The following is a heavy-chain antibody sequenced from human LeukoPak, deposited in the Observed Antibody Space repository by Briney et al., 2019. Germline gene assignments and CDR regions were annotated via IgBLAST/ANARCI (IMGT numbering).Heavy chain of an antibody. J-gene: IGHJ4*02. D-gene: IGHD3-10*01. CDR2: ICRGDSGT. CDR3: ARHGQWFGDLSDLDY. V-gene: IGHV5-51*01. CDR1: GYSFTSYW. Sequence: GEPLKIFCKGSGYSFTSYWIGRVRQMPGNGLEWMGIICRGDSGTRYSPSFQGQVTISADKSISTAYLQWSSLKASDTAMYYCARHGQWFGDLSDLDYWGQGTLVTVPS.